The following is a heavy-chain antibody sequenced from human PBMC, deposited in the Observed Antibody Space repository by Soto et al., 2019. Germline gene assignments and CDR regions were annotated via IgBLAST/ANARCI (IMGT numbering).Heavy chain of an antibody. Sequence: GGSLRPSCAASGFTFGSYAMNWVRQLQGKGLEWVSSISSSGSTIYYADSVKGRCTITRDNAKTTLYLQMNSLRAEDTAVDYCSRGLPAAPYGYYGMDFWGQGTTVTVSS. CDR3: SRGLPAAPYGYYGMDF. CDR2: ISSSGSTI. V-gene: IGHV3-48*03. J-gene: IGHJ6*02. D-gene: IGHD2-2*01. CDR1: GFTFGSYA.